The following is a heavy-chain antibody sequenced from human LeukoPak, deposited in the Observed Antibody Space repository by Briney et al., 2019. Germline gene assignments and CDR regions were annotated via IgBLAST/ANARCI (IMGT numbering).Heavy chain of an antibody. CDR3: STAMVTSWFDP. CDR2: IYYSGST. D-gene: IGHD5-18*01. J-gene: IGHJ5*02. V-gene: IGHV4-39*07. Sequence: SETLSLTCTVSGGSISSSSYYWGWIRQPPGKGLEWIGSIYYSGSTYYNPSLKSRVTISVDTSKNQFSLKLSSVTAADTAVYYCSTAMVTSWFDPWGQGTLVTVSS. CDR1: GGSISSSSYY.